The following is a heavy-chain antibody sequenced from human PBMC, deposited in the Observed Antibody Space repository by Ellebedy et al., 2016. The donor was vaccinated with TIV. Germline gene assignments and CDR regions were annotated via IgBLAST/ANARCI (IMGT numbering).Heavy chain of an antibody. CDR2: IRYDGSNK. CDR3: AKDVGGSITGMFDY. Sequence: PGGSLRLSCAASGFTFSSYGMHRVRQAPGKGLEWVAFIRYDGSNKYYADSVKGRFTISRDNSKNTLYLQMNSLRAEDTAVYYCAKDVGGSITGMFDYWGQGTLVTVSS. CDR1: GFTFSSYG. D-gene: IGHD1-20*01. J-gene: IGHJ4*02. V-gene: IGHV3-30*02.